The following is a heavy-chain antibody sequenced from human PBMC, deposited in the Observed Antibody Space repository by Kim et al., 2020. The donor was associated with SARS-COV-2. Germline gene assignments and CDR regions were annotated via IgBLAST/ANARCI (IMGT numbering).Heavy chain of an antibody. CDR2: MNPNSGNT. V-gene: IGHV1-8*01. Sequence: ASVKVSCKASGYTFTSYDINWVRQATGQGLEWMGWMNPNSGNTGYAQKFQGRVTMTRNTSISTAYMELSSLRSEDTAVYYCARALRGFGRVRGVIGYWGQGTLVTVSS. CDR1: GYTFTSYD. J-gene: IGHJ4*02. CDR3: ARALRGFGRVRGVIGY. D-gene: IGHD3-10*01.